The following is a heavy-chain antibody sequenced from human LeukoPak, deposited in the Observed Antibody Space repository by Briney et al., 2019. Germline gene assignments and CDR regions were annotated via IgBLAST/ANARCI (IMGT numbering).Heavy chain of an antibody. J-gene: IGHJ4*02. Sequence: GGSLRLSCAASGFIFSSYWMHWVRQAPGKGLVWVSRINSDGSSTSYADSVKGRFTISRDNAKNTLFLQMSSLRVEDTAVYYCARGADHGGSYYPDWGQGTRVTVSS. D-gene: IGHD3-10*01. CDR3: ARGADHGGSYYPD. CDR2: INSDGSST. V-gene: IGHV3-74*01. CDR1: GFIFSSYW.